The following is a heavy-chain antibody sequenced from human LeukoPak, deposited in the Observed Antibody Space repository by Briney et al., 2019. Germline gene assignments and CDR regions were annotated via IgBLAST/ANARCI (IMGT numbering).Heavy chain of an antibody. V-gene: IGHV1-46*01. CDR1: GYTFTSYY. J-gene: IGHJ4*02. CDR2: INPSGGST. D-gene: IGHD6-13*01. CDR3: ARVTAAGTVGDY. Sequence: ASVKVSCKASGYTFTSYYMHWVRQAPGQGLEWMGIINPSGGSTSYAQKFQSRVTMTRDTSTSTVYMELSSLRSEDTAVYYCARVTAAGTVGDYWGQGTLVTVSS.